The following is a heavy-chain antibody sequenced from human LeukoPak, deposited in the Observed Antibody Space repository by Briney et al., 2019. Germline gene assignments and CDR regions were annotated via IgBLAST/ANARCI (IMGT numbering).Heavy chain of an antibody. CDR3: ARDQGSGYDRDYYYYGMDV. J-gene: IGHJ6*04. CDR2: INQDGGEI. CDR1: GFTFGDNW. D-gene: IGHD5-12*01. Sequence: GGSLRLSCAASGFTFGDNWVTWVRRAPGKGLEWVTNINQDGGEIYYVDSVKGRFTISRDNAKNSLYLQMNSLRAEDTAVYYCARDQGSGYDRDYYYYGMDVWGKGTRSPSPQ. V-gene: IGHV3-7*03.